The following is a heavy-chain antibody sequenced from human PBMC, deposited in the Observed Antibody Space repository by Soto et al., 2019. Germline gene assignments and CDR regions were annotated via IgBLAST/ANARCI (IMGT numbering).Heavy chain of an antibody. CDR1: GGSISSSSYY. CDR3: ARLVFGNYFIGY. V-gene: IGHV4-39*01. Sequence: SETLSLTCTVSGGSISSSSYYWGWIRQPPGKGLEWIGSIYYSGSTYYNPSLKSRVTISVDTSKNQFSLKLSSVTAADTAVYYCARLVFGNYFIGYWGQGTLVTVSS. D-gene: IGHD1-7*01. CDR2: IYYSGST. J-gene: IGHJ4*02.